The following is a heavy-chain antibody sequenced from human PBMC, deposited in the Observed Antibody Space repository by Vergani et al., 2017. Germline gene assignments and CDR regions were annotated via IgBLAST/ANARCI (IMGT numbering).Heavy chain of an antibody. D-gene: IGHD1-26*01. CDR2: LTGGGGST. V-gene: IGHV3-23*01. CDR1: GFTFSTYA. CDR3: VKAAWSYENWFDS. Sequence: EVQLLESGGSLKQPGGSVRLSCAASGFTFSTYAMHWVRQAPGKGLEWVSALTGGGGSTYYADSFKGRFIISRDNSRDTLYLQMNSLRPEDTATYYCVKAAWSYENWFDSWGQGTLVTVSS. J-gene: IGHJ5*01.